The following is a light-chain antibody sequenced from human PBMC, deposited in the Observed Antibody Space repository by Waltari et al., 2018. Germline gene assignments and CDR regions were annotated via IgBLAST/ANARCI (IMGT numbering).Light chain of an antibody. V-gene: IGKV4-1*01. Sequence: DVVMTQSPDSLAVSLGERATIKCRSSQTVLNTSNNKNYLAGYQQKTGQSPQMLIYWASTRESGVPDGFSGIGSGTDFTLSSDSLQAEDVAVYHCQQYYSVPPTFGQGTKVEIK. CDR1: QTVLNTSNNKNY. CDR2: WAS. J-gene: IGKJ1*01. CDR3: QQYYSVPPT.